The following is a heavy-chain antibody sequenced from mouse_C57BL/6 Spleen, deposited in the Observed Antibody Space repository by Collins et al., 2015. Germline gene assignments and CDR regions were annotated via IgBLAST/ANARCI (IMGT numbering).Heavy chain of an antibody. CDR1: GYSFTNYW. Sequence: PGTELVKPGASVKLSCKASGYSFTNYWMHWVKQRPGQGLEWIGNINPINGGTNYNYNEKFKSKATLTVDKSSSTAYMQLSSLTSEDSAVYYCARYGSSFDYWGQGTTLTVSS. CDR2: INPINGGTNY. J-gene: IGHJ2*01. CDR3: ARYGSSFDY. D-gene: IGHD1-1*01. V-gene: IGHV1-53*01.